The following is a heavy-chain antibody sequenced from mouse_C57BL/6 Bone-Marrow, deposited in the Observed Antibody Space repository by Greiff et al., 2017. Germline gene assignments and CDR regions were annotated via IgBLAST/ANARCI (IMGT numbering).Heavy chain of an antibody. V-gene: IGHV14-4*01. Sequence: EVQLQQSGAELVRPGASVKLSCTASGFNIKDDYMHWVKQRPEQGLEWIGWIDPENGDTEYASKFQGKATITADTSSNTAYLQLSSLTSEDTAVYYCTPAYYSNYWGQGTLVTVSA. J-gene: IGHJ3*01. CDR1: GFNIKDDY. D-gene: IGHD2-5*01. CDR3: TPAYYSNY. CDR2: IDPENGDT.